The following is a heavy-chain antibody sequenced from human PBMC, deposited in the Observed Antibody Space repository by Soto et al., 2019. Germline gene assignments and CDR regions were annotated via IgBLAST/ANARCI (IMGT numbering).Heavy chain of an antibody. CDR2: IYYSGST. D-gene: IGHD2-21*02. CDR1: GGSISSYY. V-gene: IGHV4-59*01. CDR3: ARAAYCGGDCYSERDWYFDL. J-gene: IGHJ2*01. Sequence: SETLSLTCTVSGGSISSYYWSWIRQPPGKGLEWIGYIYYSGSTNYNPSLKSRVTISVDTSKNQFSLKLSSVTAADTAVYYCARAAYCGGDCYSERDWYFDLWGRGTLVTVSS.